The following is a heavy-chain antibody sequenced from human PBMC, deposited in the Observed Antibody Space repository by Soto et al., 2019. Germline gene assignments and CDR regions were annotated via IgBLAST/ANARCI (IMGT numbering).Heavy chain of an antibody. CDR3: AAAVADAGSDYYYGMDV. V-gene: IGHV3-48*02. J-gene: IGHJ6*02. Sequence: EVQLVESGGGLVQPGGSLRLSCAASGFTFSSYSMNWVRQAPGKGLEWVSYISSSSSTIYYADSVKGRFTISRDNAKNSLYLQMTSLRDEDTAVYYCAAAVADAGSDYYYGMDVWGQGTTVTVSS. D-gene: IGHD6-19*01. CDR2: ISSSSSTI. CDR1: GFTFSSYS.